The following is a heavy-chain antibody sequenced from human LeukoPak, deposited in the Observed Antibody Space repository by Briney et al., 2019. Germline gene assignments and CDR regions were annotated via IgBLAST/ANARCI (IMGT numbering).Heavy chain of an antibody. D-gene: IGHD1-26*01. J-gene: IGHJ4*02. V-gene: IGHV3-33*01. CDR2: IWYDGSNK. CDR1: GFTFSSYG. Sequence: GGSLRLSCAASGFTFSSYGMHWVRQAPGKGLEWVGVIWYDGSNKYYADSVKGRFTISRDNSKNTLYLQMNSLRAEDTAVYYCARGGGSYLIDDYWGQGTLVTVSS. CDR3: ARGGGSYLIDDY.